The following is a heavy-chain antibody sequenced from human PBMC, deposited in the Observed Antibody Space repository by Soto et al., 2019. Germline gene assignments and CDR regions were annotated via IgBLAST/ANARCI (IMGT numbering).Heavy chain of an antibody. Sequence: EVQLLESGGGLVQPGGSLRLSCTASGFTIGSYAMSWVRQAPGTGLEGVSGITDGGGSKFYADSVQGRFTISRDNSKNTLYLQMISLTAEDTAIYYCAKVGLFRNGYMGVVRGDYWGQGTLVTGSA. CDR1: GFTIGSYA. CDR2: ITDGGGSK. V-gene: IGHV3-23*01. CDR3: AKVGLFRNGYMGVVRGDY. J-gene: IGHJ4*02. D-gene: IGHD2-2*02.